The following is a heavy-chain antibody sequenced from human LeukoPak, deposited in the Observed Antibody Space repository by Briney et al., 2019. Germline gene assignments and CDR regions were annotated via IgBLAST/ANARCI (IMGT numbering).Heavy chain of an antibody. CDR3: ARVISSSWSYYYYYMDV. J-gene: IGHJ6*03. CDR2: IYYSGST. CDR1: GGSISSGGYY. Sequence: SQTLSLTCTVSGGSISSGGYYWSWIRQPPGKGLEWIGYIYYSGSTNYNPSLKSRVTISVDTSKNQFSLKLSSVTAADTAVYYCARVISSSWSYYYYYMDVWGKGTTVTVSS. D-gene: IGHD6-13*01. V-gene: IGHV4-61*08.